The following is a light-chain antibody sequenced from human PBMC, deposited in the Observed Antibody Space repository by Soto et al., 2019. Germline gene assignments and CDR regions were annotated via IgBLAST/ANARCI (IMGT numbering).Light chain of an antibody. J-gene: IGLJ1*01. Sequence: QSVLTQPASVSGSPGQSIAISCTGTSSDVGAYDFVSWYQQHPDKAPKLLIYEVSNRPSGVSDRFSGSKSVNTATLTISGLQAEFYADYYCTSHTTINTRVFGTGTKVTVL. V-gene: IGLV2-14*03. CDR1: SSDVGAYDF. CDR3: TSHTTINTRV. CDR2: EVS.